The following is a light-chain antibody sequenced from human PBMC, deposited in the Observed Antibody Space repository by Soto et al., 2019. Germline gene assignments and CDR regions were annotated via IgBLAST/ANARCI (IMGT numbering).Light chain of an antibody. CDR1: SSDVGGYNY. J-gene: IGLJ2*01. Sequence: QSALTQPRSVSGSPGQSVTISCTGTSSDVGGYNYVSWYQQHPGKAPKLMIYDVSKRPSGVPDRFSGSKSGNTASLTISGLQAEDEADYYCCSYAGSYPVVFGGGTK. CDR3: CSYAGSYPVV. CDR2: DVS. V-gene: IGLV2-11*01.